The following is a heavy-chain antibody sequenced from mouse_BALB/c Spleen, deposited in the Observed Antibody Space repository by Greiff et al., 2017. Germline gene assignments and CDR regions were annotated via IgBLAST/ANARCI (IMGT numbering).Heavy chain of an antibody. CDR3: ARSGTPFAY. CDR1: GYAFTNYL. Sequence: QVQLKQSGAELVRPGTSVKVSCTASGYAFTNYLIAWVKQRPGQGLEWIGVINPGSGGTNYNEKFKGKATLTADKSSSTAYMQLSSLTSDDSAVYFCARSGTPFAYWGQGTLVTVSA. V-gene: IGHV1-54*01. J-gene: IGHJ3*01. CDR2: INPGSGGT. D-gene: IGHD3-1*01.